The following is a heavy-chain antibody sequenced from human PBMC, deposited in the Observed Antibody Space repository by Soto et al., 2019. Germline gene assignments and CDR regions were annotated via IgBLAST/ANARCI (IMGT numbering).Heavy chain of an antibody. D-gene: IGHD5-18*01. CDR3: ARDKMGYSYGQAFHYFDY. Sequence: GGSLRRCWAASGFAFSSYGMHLVRQAPGKGLEWFAVIWYYGSNKYYADSVNGRFTISRDNSKNTLYLQMSSLRAEDTAVYYCARDKMGYSYGQAFHYFDYWGQGTLVTVSS. J-gene: IGHJ4*02. CDR1: GFAFSSYG. V-gene: IGHV3-33*01. CDR2: IWYYGSNK.